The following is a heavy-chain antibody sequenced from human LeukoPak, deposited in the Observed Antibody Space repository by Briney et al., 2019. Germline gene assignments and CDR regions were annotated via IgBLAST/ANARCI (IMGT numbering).Heavy chain of an antibody. CDR3: ARGGYYGSGNDFRFDP. D-gene: IGHD3-10*01. CDR2: IHYTGST. Sequence: SETLSLTCTVSSGSISTSNYYWSWIRQPPGKGLECIGYIHYTGSTNYNPSLKSRVTISVDTSKSQFSLKLSSVTAADTAIYYCARGGYYGSGNDFRFDPWGQGTLVTVSS. V-gene: IGHV4-61*01. J-gene: IGHJ5*02. CDR1: SGSISTSNYY.